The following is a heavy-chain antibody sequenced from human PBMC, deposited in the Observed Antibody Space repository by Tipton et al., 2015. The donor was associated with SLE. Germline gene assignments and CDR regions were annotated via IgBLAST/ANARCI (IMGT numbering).Heavy chain of an antibody. CDR3: ARGTPASDIVVVPAAIRAFDI. CDR2: INPSGGST. D-gene: IGHD2-2*01. Sequence: SGAEVKKPGASVKVSCKASGYTFTSYYMHWVRQAPGQGLEWMGIINPSGGSTSYAQKFQGRVTMTRDTSTSTVYMELSSLRSEDTAVYYCARGTPASDIVVVPAAIRAFDIWGQGTMVTVSS. CDR1: GYTFTSYY. V-gene: IGHV1-46*01. J-gene: IGHJ3*02.